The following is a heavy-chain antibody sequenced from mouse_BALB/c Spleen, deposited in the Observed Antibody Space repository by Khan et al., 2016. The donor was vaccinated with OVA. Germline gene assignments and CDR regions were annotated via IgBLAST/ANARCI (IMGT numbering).Heavy chain of an antibody. CDR3: AKLLWSHYYAMDY. J-gene: IGHJ4*01. CDR2: IWGGGTT. CDR1: GFSLNDYG. D-gene: IGHD1-1*02. V-gene: IGHV2-6-5*01. Sequence: QVQLKESGPGLVAPSQSLSITCTVSGFSLNDYGIGWIRQPPGKGLEWLGVIWGGGTTYYNSALKSRLSISQDNSNSQVFVKVNSLQTDDTGMHYGAKLLWSHYYAMDYWGQGTSVTVSS.